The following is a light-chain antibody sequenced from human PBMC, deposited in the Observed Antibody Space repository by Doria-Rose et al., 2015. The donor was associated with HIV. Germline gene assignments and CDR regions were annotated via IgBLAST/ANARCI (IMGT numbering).Light chain of an antibody. Sequence: GTSSDVGGYNYVSWYQQHPGKAPEFIIYDVNRRPSGVSNRFSGSKSGNTASLTISGLQAEDEADYYCSSYTSSSTFVFGIGTKVTV. J-gene: IGLJ1*01. V-gene: IGLV2-14*03. CDR3: SSYTSSSTFV. CDR2: DVN. CDR1: SSDVGGYNY.